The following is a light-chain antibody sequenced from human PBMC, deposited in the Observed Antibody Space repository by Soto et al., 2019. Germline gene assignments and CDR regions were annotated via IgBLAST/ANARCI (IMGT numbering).Light chain of an antibody. CDR2: GAS. V-gene: IGKV3-20*01. CDR3: QQSGGSTRT. J-gene: IGKJ1*01. CDR1: QSISTTY. Sequence: EIVLTQSPGTLSLSPVERVTLSGMASQSISTTYLAWYQHKPGQAPRLLIYGASSRATGIPDRFSGSGSGTDFTLTISRLEPEDFAVYYCQQSGGSTRTFGQGTKVDI.